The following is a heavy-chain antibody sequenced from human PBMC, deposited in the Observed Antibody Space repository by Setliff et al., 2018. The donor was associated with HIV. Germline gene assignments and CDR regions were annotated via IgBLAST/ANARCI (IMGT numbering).Heavy chain of an antibody. J-gene: IGHJ4*02. Sequence: ASVKVSCKASGGTLSSHAVHWVRQAPGQGLEWGGGIIPMFGTTNYALKFRGRVTITADESTSLAFMEMSSLSPEDTAIYYCARGSLLAAGTFYYLDHWGLGTLVTVSS. CDR3: ARGSLLAAGTFYYLDH. CDR1: GGTLSSHA. D-gene: IGHD4-17*01. CDR2: IIPMFGTT. V-gene: IGHV1-69*13.